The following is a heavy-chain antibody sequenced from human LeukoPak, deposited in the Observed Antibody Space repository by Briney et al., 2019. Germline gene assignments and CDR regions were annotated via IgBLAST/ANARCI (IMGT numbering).Heavy chain of an antibody. J-gene: IGHJ4*02. Sequence: PSETLSLTCTVSGYSVSSGYYWGWIRQPPGKGLEWIGSMYHSGDTYYNPSLKSRVTISVDTSKNLFSLRLTSVTAADTAVYYCARDPSITAAGSFDFWGQGTPVTVSS. CDR1: GYSVSSGYY. CDR3: ARDPSITAAGSFDF. D-gene: IGHD6-13*01. V-gene: IGHV4-38-2*02. CDR2: MYHSGDT.